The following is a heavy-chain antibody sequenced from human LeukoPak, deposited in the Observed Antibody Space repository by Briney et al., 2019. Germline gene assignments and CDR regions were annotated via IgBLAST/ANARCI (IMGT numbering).Heavy chain of an antibody. CDR2: INRSGGST. D-gene: IGHD2-2*01. J-gene: IGHJ5*02. CDR1: GFTFISYA. Sequence: PGGSLRLSCPASGFTFISYAMSEVRQPPAKERDGVSSINRSGGSTYYADSVKGRFTISRDNSKNTLYLHIHSLSAEDTAVYYCATSGVVPGAMPDVRFDPWGQGTLVTVSS. V-gene: IGHV3-23*01. CDR3: ATSGVVPGAMPDVRFDP.